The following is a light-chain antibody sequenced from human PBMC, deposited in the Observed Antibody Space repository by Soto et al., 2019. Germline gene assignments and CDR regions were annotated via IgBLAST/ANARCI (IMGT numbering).Light chain of an antibody. J-gene: IGKJ1*01. Sequence: DIQMTQSPSSLSPSVGDKVTITCRASQDIRNYLNWYQQKPGKAPKVLIFGASSLYTGVPKRFSGSGFGTEFILTISSLQPEDFATYFCQQSYTTHWTFGQGTK. CDR2: GAS. CDR1: QDIRNY. CDR3: QQSYTTHWT. V-gene: IGKV1-39*01.